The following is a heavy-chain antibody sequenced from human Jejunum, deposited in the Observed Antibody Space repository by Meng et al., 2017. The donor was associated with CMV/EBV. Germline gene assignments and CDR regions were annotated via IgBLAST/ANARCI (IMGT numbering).Heavy chain of an antibody. Sequence: QVQLQGSGPRLVKPSQTLSLPCTVSGDSISSGDYSWNWIRQSPGKGLEWIGYIYYNGNAYYNPSLQSRVSISVDTSKNEFSLNLNSVTAADTALYFCARGGIFRGIDYWGQGTLVTVSS. D-gene: IGHD3-10*01. V-gene: IGHV4-30-4*08. CDR3: ARGGIFRGIDY. CDR1: GDSISSGDYS. J-gene: IGHJ4*02. CDR2: IYYNGNA.